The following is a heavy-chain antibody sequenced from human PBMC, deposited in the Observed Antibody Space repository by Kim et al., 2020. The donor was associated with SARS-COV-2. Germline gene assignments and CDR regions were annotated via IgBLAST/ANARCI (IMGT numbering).Heavy chain of an antibody. CDR3: ARGLKRYCSSTSCYSFDY. D-gene: IGHD2-2*02. CDR2: INHSGST. Sequence: SETLSLTCAVYGGSFSGYYWSWIRQPPGKGLEWIGEINHSGSTNYNPSLKSRVTISVDTSKNQFSLKLSSVTAADTAVYYCARGLKRYCSSTSCYSFDYWGQGTLVTVSS. V-gene: IGHV4-34*01. J-gene: IGHJ4*02. CDR1: GGSFSGYY.